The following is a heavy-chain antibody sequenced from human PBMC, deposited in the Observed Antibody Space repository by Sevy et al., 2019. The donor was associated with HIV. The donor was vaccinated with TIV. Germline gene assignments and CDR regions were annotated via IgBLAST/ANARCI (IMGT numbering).Heavy chain of an antibody. CDR3: TRGRYTYVPFDY. D-gene: IGHD3-10*02. CDR2: IRTKAYGGTT. J-gene: IGHJ4*02. CDR1: GFTFGDYA. Sequence: GGSLRLSCTASGFTFGDYAMNWFRQAPGKGLEWVGFIRTKAYGGTTEYAALVKGRFTISRDDSKSIAYLQMNSLKTEDTAVYYCTRGRYTYVPFDYWGQGTLVTVSS. V-gene: IGHV3-49*03.